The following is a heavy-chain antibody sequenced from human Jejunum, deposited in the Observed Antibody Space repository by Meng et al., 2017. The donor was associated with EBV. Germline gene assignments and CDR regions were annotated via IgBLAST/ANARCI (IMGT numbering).Heavy chain of an antibody. CDR1: GHMFSDYY. V-gene: IGHV1-69-2*01. D-gene: IGHD3-22*01. Sequence: VQLRRLVFGVRRHESKVKLSFKVSGHMFSDYYIHWVQQAPGKGLEWMGLVDPEDGETISAEKFQGRVTITADTSTETAYMELSGLRSEDTAVFYCVTVNYYDTPSYWGQGTLVTVSS. J-gene: IGHJ4*02. CDR3: VTVNYYDTPSY. CDR2: VDPEDGET.